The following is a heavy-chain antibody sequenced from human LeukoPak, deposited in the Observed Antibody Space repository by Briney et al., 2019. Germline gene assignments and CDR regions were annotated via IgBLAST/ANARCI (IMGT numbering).Heavy chain of an antibody. CDR3: AEDSSGTLVGGYFDY. CDR2: ITTSSTYT. V-gene: IGHV3-21*01. CDR1: GFTFSSYN. Sequence: GGSLRLSCAASGFTFSSYNMNWVRQAPGKGLEWVSSITTSSTYTFYADSVKGRFTISRDNAKNSLYLQMNSLRAEDTAVYYCAEDSSGTLVGGYFDYWGQGTLVTVSS. J-gene: IGHJ4*02. D-gene: IGHD3-22*01.